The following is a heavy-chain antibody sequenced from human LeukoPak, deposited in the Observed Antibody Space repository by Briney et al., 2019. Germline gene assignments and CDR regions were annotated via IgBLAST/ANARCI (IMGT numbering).Heavy chain of an antibody. CDR1: GGSISSYY. V-gene: IGHV4-59*01. Sequence: SETLSLTCTVSGGSISSYYWSWIRQPPGKGLEWIGYIYYSGSTNYNPSLKSRVTISVDTSKNQFSLKLSSVTAADAAVYYCARDCSGGSCYSRSRAFDIWGQGTMVTVSS. CDR3: ARDCSGGSCYSRSRAFDI. D-gene: IGHD2-15*01. CDR2: IYYSGST. J-gene: IGHJ3*02.